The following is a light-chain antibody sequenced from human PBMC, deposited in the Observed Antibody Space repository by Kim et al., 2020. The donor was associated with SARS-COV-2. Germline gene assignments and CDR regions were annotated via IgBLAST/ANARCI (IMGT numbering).Light chain of an antibody. Sequence: DIQMTQSPSSLSASVRDRVTITCQASQDIGNHLNWYQQKPGKAPKVLISDASNLETGVPSRFSGSGSGTDFTLTISSLQPEDFATYYCQQYHHLPTFGQGTRLEIK. V-gene: IGKV1-33*01. J-gene: IGKJ5*01. CDR1: QDIGNH. CDR2: DAS. CDR3: QQYHHLPT.